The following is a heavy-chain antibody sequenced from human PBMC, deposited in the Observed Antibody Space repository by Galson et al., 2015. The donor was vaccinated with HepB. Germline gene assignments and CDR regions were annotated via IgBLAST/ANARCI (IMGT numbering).Heavy chain of an antibody. D-gene: IGHD4-23*01. CDR1: GFSLSNARMG. CDR2: IFSNDEK. CDR3: ARISVYGGNSGGWFDP. V-gene: IGHV2-26*01. Sequence: PALVKPTQTLTLTCTVSGFSLSNARMGVSWTRQPPGKALEWLAHIFSNDEKSYSTSLKSRLTISKDTSKSQVVLTMTNMDPVDTATYYCARISVYGGNSGGWFDPWGQGTLVTVSS. J-gene: IGHJ5*02.